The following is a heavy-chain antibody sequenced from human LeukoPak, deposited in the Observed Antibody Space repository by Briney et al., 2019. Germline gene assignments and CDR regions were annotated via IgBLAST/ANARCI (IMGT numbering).Heavy chain of an antibody. D-gene: IGHD3-3*01. CDR3: ARVLPYSQTYYDFWSGHGLFDY. J-gene: IGHJ4*02. CDR1: GYTFTGYY. Sequence: GASVKVFCKASGYTFTGYYMHWVRQAPGQGLEWMGWINPNSGGTNYAQKFQGRVTIIRDTSISHAYMELSRLRSDDTAVYYCARVLPYSQTYYDFWSGHGLFDYWGQGTLVTVSS. V-gene: IGHV1-2*02. CDR2: INPNSGGT.